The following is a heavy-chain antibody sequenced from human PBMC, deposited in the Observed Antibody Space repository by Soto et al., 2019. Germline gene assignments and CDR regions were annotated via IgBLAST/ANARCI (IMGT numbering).Heavy chain of an antibody. CDR3: ARATYFSDSSGYYRCLDY. D-gene: IGHD3-22*01. CDR1: GFPLSDHY. CDR2: SRDKPQGYST. V-gene: IGHV3-72*01. J-gene: IGHJ4*02. Sequence: GGALRLSCAVSGFPLSDHYIDLVRQSPGKGLEWVGRSRDKPQGYSTAYAASVKGRFTTSRDESKNSAYLQMNSLKTEETAVYYCARATYFSDSSGYYRCLDYWGQGTLVTVSS.